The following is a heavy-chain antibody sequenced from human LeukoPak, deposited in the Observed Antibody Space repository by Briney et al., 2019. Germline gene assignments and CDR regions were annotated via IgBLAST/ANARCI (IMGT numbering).Heavy chain of an antibody. CDR2: IDPYTGNT. J-gene: IGHJ1*01. CDR3: AREYSASEH. CDR1: GYNFVGYY. D-gene: IGHD5-12*01. V-gene: IGHV1-2*02. Sequence: VASVKVSFKASGYNFVGYYLHWVRQAPGQGLEWMAWIDPYTGNTHYAQKFQGRITVTRDTSLSTTYMELNWLTSDDTALYYCAREYSASEHWGQGTLVTVSS.